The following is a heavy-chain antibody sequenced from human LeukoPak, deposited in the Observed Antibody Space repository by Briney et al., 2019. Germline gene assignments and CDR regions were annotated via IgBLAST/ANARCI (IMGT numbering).Heavy chain of an antibody. Sequence: GGSLRLSCAASGFTFNAFGMNWVCQAPGKGLEWVSYIGTTSGAIYYADSVKGRFTISRDNAKNSLYLQMSNLRAEDTAVYFCARGGGLDVWGQGATVTVSS. CDR2: IGTTSGAI. CDR1: GFTFNAFG. V-gene: IGHV3-48*04. D-gene: IGHD3-16*01. CDR3: ARGGGLDV. J-gene: IGHJ6*02.